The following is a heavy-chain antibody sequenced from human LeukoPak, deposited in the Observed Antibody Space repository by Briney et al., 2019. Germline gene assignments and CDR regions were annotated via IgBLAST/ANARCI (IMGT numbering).Heavy chain of an antibody. Sequence: GRSLRLSCAASGFTFDDYAMHWVRQAPGKGLEWVSGISWNGDIKGYADSVKVRFTISRDNAQNSLYLQINSLRPEDTAFYSCAKDRMGAYFTIPDYWGQGTLVTVSS. D-gene: IGHD2/OR15-2a*01. CDR1: GFTFDDYA. J-gene: IGHJ4*02. CDR3: AKDRMGAYFTIPDY. CDR2: ISWNGDIK. V-gene: IGHV3-9*01.